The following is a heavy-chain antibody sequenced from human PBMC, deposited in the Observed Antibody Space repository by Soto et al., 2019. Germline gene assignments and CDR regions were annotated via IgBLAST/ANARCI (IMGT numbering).Heavy chain of an antibody. CDR2: IYWDDDK. CDR3: AHRTMRLVRTNWFDP. Sequence: SGPTPVNPTQTLTLTCTFSGFSHRTSGVGVSWNRQPLGKALEWLALIYWDDDKRYSPSLKSRLTITKDTSKNQVVLTMTNMDPVDTATYYCAHRTMRLVRTNWFDPWGQGTLVTVSS. D-gene: IGHD1-1*01. CDR1: GFSHRTSGVG. V-gene: IGHV2-5*02. J-gene: IGHJ5*02.